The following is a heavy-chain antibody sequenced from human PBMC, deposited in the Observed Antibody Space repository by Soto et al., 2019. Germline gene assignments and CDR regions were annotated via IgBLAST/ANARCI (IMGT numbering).Heavy chain of an antibody. J-gene: IGHJ5*02. Sequence: SGPTLVNPTPTLTLTCTFSGFSLSTSGVGVGWIRQPPGKALEWLALIYWDDDKRYSPSLKSRLTITQDTSKNQVVLTMTNMDPVDTATYYCAHRVRAVAAKREYNWFDPWGQGTLVTVSS. CDR1: GFSLSTSGVG. CDR3: AHRVRAVAAKREYNWFDP. CDR2: IYWDDDK. V-gene: IGHV2-5*02. D-gene: IGHD6-19*01.